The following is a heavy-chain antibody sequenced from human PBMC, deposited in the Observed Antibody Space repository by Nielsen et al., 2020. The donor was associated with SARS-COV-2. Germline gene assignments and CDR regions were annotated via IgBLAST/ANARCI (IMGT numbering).Heavy chain of an antibody. V-gene: IGHV3-23*03. Sequence: ESLKISCAASGFTFSSYAMSWVRQAPGKGLEWVSVIYSGGGTDYADSVKGRFTISRDNSKNTLYLQMNSLRAEDTAVYYCAGGYKMGFDYWGQGTLVTVSS. CDR3: AGGYKMGFDY. CDR2: IYSGGGT. D-gene: IGHD3-22*01. CDR1: GFTFSSYA. J-gene: IGHJ4*02.